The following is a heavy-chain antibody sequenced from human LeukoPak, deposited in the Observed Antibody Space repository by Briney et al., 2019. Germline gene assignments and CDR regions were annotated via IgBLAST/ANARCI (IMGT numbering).Heavy chain of an antibody. V-gene: IGHV3-20*04. D-gene: IGHD1-1*01. CDR1: GFTSDDYG. J-gene: IGHJ3*02. Sequence: GGSLTLSWAASGFTSDDYGMSWVHQAPGKGLERVAGVNRIGGSTGYADSVKGRFTISRDNAKNSLYLQMNSLRAEDTALYYCAREQLSAFDIWGQGTMVTVSS. CDR2: VNRIGGST. CDR3: AREQLSAFDI.